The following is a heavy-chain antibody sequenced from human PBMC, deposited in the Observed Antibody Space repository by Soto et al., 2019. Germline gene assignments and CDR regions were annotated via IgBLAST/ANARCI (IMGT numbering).Heavy chain of an antibody. Sequence: QVQLVQSGAEVKKPGSSVKVSCKASGGTFSSYAISWVRQAPGQGLEWMGGIIPIFGTANYAQKFQGRVTIPGTKARSMAYMERSTLIWEAAAVYYGPRHGPPAGSYCGMAVWAHGPPCTVSS. CDR1: GGTFSSYA. J-gene: IGHJ6*02. V-gene: IGHV1-69*14. D-gene: IGHD3-10*01. CDR2: IIPIFGTA. CDR3: PRHGPPAGSYCGMAV.